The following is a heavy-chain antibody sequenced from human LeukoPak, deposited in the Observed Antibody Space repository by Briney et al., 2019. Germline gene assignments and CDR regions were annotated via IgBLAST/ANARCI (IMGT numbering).Heavy chain of an antibody. V-gene: IGHV1-2*02. CDR3: ARERLKWLAYHPDY. CDR2: INPNSGDT. D-gene: IGHD6-19*01. J-gene: IGHJ4*02. Sequence: GASVKVSCKASGYTFTGYYIHWVRQAPGQGLEWMGWINPNSGDTNYAQKFQGRVTMTRDTSISTAYMELSSLRSDDTAVHYCARERLKWLAYHPDYWGQGSLVTVSS. CDR1: GYTFTGYY.